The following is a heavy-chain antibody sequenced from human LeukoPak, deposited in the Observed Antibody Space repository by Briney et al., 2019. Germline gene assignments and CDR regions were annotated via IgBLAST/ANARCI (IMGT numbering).Heavy chain of an antibody. Sequence: EASVRVSCKASGGTFSSYAISWVRQAPGQGLEWMGGIIPIFGIANYAQKFQGRVTITADESTSTAYMELSSLRSEDTAVYYCARVAVDDYGDFQYFQHWGQGTLVTVSS. CDR1: GGTFSSYA. CDR3: ARVAVDDYGDFQYFQH. D-gene: IGHD4-17*01. J-gene: IGHJ1*01. V-gene: IGHV1-69*13. CDR2: IIPIFGIA.